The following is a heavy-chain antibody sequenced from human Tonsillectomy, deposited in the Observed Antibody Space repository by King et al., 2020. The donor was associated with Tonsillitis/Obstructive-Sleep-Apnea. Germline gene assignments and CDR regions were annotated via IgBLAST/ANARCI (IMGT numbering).Heavy chain of an antibody. Sequence: VQLVESGGGVVQPGRSLRLSCAASGFTFSSYGMHWVRQAPGKGLEWVAVISYDGSNKYYADSVMGRFTISRDNSKNTLYLQMNSLRAEDTAVYYCAKDSGIAAAGTKNWFDPWGQGTLVTVSS. D-gene: IGHD6-13*01. CDR1: GFTFSSYG. J-gene: IGHJ5*02. CDR3: AKDSGIAAAGTKNWFDP. CDR2: ISYDGSNK. V-gene: IGHV3-30*18.